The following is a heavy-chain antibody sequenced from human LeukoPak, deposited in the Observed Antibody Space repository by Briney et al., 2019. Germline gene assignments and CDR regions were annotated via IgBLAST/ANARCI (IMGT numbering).Heavy chain of an antibody. CDR2: IYHSGST. CDR3: ARGYCSSTSCPLVGDY. D-gene: IGHD2-2*01. Sequence: SETLSLTCTVSGYSISSGYYWGWIRQPPGKGLEWIGSIYHSGSTYYNPSLKSRVTISVDTSKNQFSLKLSSVTAADTAVYYCARGYCSSTSCPLVGDYWGQGTLVTVSS. J-gene: IGHJ4*02. V-gene: IGHV4-38-2*02. CDR1: GYSISSGYY.